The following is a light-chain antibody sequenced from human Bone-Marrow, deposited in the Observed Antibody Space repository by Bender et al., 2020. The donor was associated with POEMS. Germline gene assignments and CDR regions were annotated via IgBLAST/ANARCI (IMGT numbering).Light chain of an antibody. CDR2: SDI. CDR1: SSNIGRSP. J-gene: IGLJ1*01. V-gene: IGLV1-44*01. Sequence: QSVVTQPPSLSEAPRQRVTISCSGSSSNIGRSPVDCYQHLPGTAPKLLIYSDIQRPSGVPDRFSGSKSGTSASLAITGLQAEDEADFYCQSYDSGLSVYVFGTGTKVTVL. CDR3: QSYDSGLSVYV.